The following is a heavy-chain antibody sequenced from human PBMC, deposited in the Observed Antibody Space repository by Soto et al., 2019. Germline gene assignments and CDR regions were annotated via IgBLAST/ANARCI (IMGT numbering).Heavy chain of an antibody. J-gene: IGHJ4*01. CDR1: GFTFKSYA. CDR2: ITGSGDST. V-gene: IGHV3-23*01. D-gene: IGHD3-3*01. CDR3: AKERKHDCKLAYYTH. Sequence: GGSLRLSCAASGFTFKSYAVSWVRQAPGKGLEWVSVITGSGDSTYYADSVKGRFTISRDNSKNTLYLQMNSLRAEDTAVYYCAKERKHDCKLAYYTHSGHRSLV.